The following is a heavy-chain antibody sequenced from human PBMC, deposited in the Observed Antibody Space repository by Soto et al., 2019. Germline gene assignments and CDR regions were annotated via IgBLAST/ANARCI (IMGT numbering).Heavy chain of an antibody. Sequence: ASVKVSCKASGYTFTSYAMHWVRQAPGQRLEWMGWINAGNGNTKYSQKFQGRVTITRDTSASTVYMELSSLRSEDTAVYYCARGYGSGPFYYWGQGTLVTVSS. CDR3: ARGYGSGPFYY. D-gene: IGHD6-19*01. CDR2: INAGNGNT. V-gene: IGHV1-3*01. J-gene: IGHJ4*02. CDR1: GYTFTSYA.